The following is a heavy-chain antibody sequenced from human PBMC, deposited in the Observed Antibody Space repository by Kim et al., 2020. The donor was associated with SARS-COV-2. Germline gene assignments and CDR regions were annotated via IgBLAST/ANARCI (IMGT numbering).Heavy chain of an antibody. D-gene: IGHD2-15*01. CDR2: ISGSGGST. V-gene: IGHV3-23*01. CDR1: GFTFSSYA. Sequence: GGSLRLSCAASGFTFSSYAMSWVRQAPGKGLEWVSAISGSGGSTYYADSVKGRFTISRDNSKNTLYLQMNSLRAEDTAVYYCAKAGDIVVVVAATNYFDYWGQGTLVTVSS. CDR3: AKAGDIVVVVAATNYFDY. J-gene: IGHJ4*02.